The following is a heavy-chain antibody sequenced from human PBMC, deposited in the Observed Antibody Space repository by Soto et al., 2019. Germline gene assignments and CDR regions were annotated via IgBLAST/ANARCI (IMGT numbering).Heavy chain of an antibody. Sequence: PGGSLRLSCVASGFTFSNYAMNWVRQAPGKGLEWVSIISRTGGITYYTDFVKGRFTISRDNSQNTLYLQMNGLRAEDTAIYYCAKRYWAGVNCRPPHVDYWGQGTLVTVPS. CDR2: ISRTGGIT. CDR3: AKRYWAGVNCRPPHVDY. V-gene: IGHV3-23*01. CDR1: GFTFSNYA. J-gene: IGHJ4*02. D-gene: IGHD2-15*01.